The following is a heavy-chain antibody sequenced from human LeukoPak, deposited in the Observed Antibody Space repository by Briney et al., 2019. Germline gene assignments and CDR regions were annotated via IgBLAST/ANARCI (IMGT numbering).Heavy chain of an antibody. Sequence: GGSLSLSCAASGFTFSSYSMNWVRQAPGKGLEWVSSISSSSSYIYYADSLKGRFTISRDNAKISLYLQMNSLRAEDMAVYYCARVPQGGNAAHFDYWGQGTLVTVSS. CDR1: GFTFSSYS. CDR2: ISSSSSYI. D-gene: IGHD4-23*01. J-gene: IGHJ4*02. CDR3: ARVPQGGNAAHFDY. V-gene: IGHV3-21*01.